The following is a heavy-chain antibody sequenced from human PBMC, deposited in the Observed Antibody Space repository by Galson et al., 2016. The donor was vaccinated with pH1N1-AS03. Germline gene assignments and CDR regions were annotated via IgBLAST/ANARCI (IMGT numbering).Heavy chain of an antibody. CDR2: INQDGAKH. Sequence: SLRLSCAASGFTFTNYWMSWVRQAPGKGPEWVANINQDGAKHYHVDSVRGRFTISRDNAKNSLYLQMNSLRVEDTAVYYCARDMLRPVGGTIVDYWGQGTLVTVSS. CDR1: GFTFTNYW. V-gene: IGHV3-7*01. D-gene: IGHD6-19*01. CDR3: ARDMLRPVGGTIVDY. J-gene: IGHJ4*02.